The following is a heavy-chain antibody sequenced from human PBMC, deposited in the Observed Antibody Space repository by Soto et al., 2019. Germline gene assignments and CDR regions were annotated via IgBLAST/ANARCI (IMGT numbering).Heavy chain of an antibody. CDR2: ISGSGGST. D-gene: IGHD3-10*01. CDR1: GFTFSSYA. V-gene: IGHV3-23*01. Sequence: PGGSLRLSCAASGFTFSSYAMSWVRQAPGRGLEWVSAISGSGGSTYYADSVKGRFTISRDNSKNTLYLQMNSLRAEDTAVYYCAKGPFVSGSYKLSSDYFDYWGQGTLVTVSS. CDR3: AKGPFVSGSYKLSSDYFDY. J-gene: IGHJ4*02.